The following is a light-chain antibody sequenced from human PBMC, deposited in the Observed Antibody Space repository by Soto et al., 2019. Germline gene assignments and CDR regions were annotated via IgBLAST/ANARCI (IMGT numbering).Light chain of an antibody. CDR3: HSRA. V-gene: IGKV1-5*01. Sequence: IQMSQSPASLSASVGDRVTISCRASQTISRWLAWYQQKPGRAPKLLIYDASTLESGVPSRFSGSGSETEFTLTISRLQPDDFATDFCHSRAFGPGTRMEIK. CDR1: QTISRW. J-gene: IGKJ5*01. CDR2: DAS.